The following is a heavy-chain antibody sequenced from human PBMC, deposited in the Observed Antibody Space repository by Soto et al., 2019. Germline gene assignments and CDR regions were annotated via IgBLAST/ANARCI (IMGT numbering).Heavy chain of an antibody. CDR1: GTSISSTFW. CDR3: ATLPPRIVVVKTEIPT. CDR2: VYHSGST. Sequence: ETLSLTCAVSGTSISSTFWWTWVRQPPGKGLEWIGEVYHSGSTKYNPSLKSRVTISVDKSKNQFSLELRAVTAADTPVYYCATLPPRIVVVKTEIPTWGQGTLVTVSS. V-gene: IGHV4-4*02. J-gene: IGHJ5*02. D-gene: IGHD2-15*01.